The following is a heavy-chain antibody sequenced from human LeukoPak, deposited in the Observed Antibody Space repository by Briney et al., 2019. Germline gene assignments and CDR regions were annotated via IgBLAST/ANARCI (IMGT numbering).Heavy chain of an antibody. CDR1: GFTFSSYW. CDR2: IKQDGSEK. V-gene: IGHV3-7*01. D-gene: IGHD2-8*01. Sequence: GGSLRLSCAASGFTFSSYWMSWVRQAPGKGLEWVANIKQDGSEKYYVDSVKGRFTISRDNAEDTVYLQMNSLRAEDTAVYYCANGAFRLYYIDVWGKGTTVTVSS. J-gene: IGHJ6*03. CDR3: ANGAFRLYYIDV.